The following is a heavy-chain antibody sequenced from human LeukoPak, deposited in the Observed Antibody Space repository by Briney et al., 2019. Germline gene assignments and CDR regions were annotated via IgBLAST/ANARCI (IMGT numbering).Heavy chain of an antibody. CDR1: GFTFDDYG. Sequence: GGSLRLSCAASGFTFDDYGMSWVRQAPGKGLEWVSGINWNGGSTGYADSVKGRITISRDNAKNSLYLQMNSLRAEDTALYYCARLYYYDSSGLGDYWGQGTLVTVSS. CDR3: ARLYYYDSSGLGDY. J-gene: IGHJ4*02. CDR2: INWNGGST. V-gene: IGHV3-20*04. D-gene: IGHD3-22*01.